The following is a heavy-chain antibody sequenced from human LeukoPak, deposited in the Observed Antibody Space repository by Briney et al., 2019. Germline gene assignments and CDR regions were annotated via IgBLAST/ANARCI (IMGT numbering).Heavy chain of an antibody. J-gene: IGHJ5*02. Sequence: GGSLRLSCAASGFTFSSYWMHCVRQAPGKGLVWVSRINSDGSSTSYADSVKGRFTISRDNAKNTLYLQMNSLRAEDTAVYYCARGPIRNYYDSSGYYYANWFDPWGQGTPVTVSS. CDR2: INSDGSST. V-gene: IGHV3-74*01. CDR3: ARGPIRNYYDSSGYYYANWFDP. D-gene: IGHD3-22*01. CDR1: GFTFSSYW.